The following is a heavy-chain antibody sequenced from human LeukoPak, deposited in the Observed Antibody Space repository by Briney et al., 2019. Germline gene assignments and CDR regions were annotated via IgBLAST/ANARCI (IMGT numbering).Heavy chain of an antibody. CDR2: ISGSGGST. Sequence: PGGSLRLSCAASGFTFSSYAMSWVRQAPGKGLEWVSAISGSGGSTYYADSVKGRFTISRDNSKNTLYLQMNSLRAEDTAVYYCTSSAPGGYSYGKGDYWGQGTLVTVSS. J-gene: IGHJ4*02. D-gene: IGHD5-18*01. V-gene: IGHV3-23*01. CDR1: GFTFSSYA. CDR3: TSSAPGGYSYGKGDY.